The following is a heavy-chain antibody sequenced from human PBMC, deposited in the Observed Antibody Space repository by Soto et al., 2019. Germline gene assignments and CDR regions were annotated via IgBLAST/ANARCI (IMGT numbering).Heavy chain of an antibody. CDR2: ISSNGGST. V-gene: IGHV3-64*01. D-gene: IGHD1-26*01. CDR1: GFTFSSYA. Sequence: PGGSLRLSCAASGFTFSSYAMHWVRQAPGKGLEYVPAISSNGGSTYYANSVKGRFTISRDNSKNTLYLQMGSLRAEDMAVYYCARDTGGSYDYWGQGALVTVSS. CDR3: ARDTGGSYDY. J-gene: IGHJ4*02.